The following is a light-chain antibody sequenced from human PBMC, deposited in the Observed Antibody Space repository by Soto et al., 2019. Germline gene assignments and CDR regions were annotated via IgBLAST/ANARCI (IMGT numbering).Light chain of an antibody. CDR1: QSISRW. J-gene: IGKJ1*01. CDR2: DAS. V-gene: IGKV1-5*01. CDR3: QQYGSYWT. Sequence: DIQMTQSPSALSASVGDRVTVTCRASQSISRWLAWFQQKPGKAPKLLIYDASTLESGVSSRFSGSGSGTEFSLTISSLQPDDFATYYCQQYGSYWTFGQGTKVDIK.